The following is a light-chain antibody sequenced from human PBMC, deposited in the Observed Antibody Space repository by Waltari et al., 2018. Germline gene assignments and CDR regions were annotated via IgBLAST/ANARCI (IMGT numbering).Light chain of an antibody. V-gene: IGKV1-27*01. J-gene: IGKJ4*01. CDR3: QQDYSLPLT. CDR1: QGIDKE. CDR2: VAS. Sequence: DIQVTQSPTSLSASVGDRVPVTCRASQGIDKELSWYQQRLGEAPRLLIYVASTLQTGVSSRFSGSGSGTDFTLTISSLQPEDVATYFCQQDYSLPLTFGGGTKVEI.